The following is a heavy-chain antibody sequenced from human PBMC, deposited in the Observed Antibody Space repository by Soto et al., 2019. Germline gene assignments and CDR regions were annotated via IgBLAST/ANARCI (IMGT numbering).Heavy chain of an antibody. J-gene: IGHJ4*02. Sequence: SETLSLTCTVSGDSMATGGHYYNWIRQVPGKGLEWIGYVYYSGATHYTPSLRARATVSRDTSKNQFSLRLISVTAADTALYYCARDKDLQPTVWGFWGQGIQVTVSS. CDR2: VYYSGAT. V-gene: IGHV4-31*03. D-gene: IGHD3-16*01. CDR3: ARDKDLQPTVWGF. CDR1: GDSMATGGHY.